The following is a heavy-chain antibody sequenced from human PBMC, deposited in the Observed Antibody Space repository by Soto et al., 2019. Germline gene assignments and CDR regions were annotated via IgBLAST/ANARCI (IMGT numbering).Heavy chain of an antibody. D-gene: IGHD3-16*01. CDR1: GYTFTSNP. J-gene: IGHJ4*02. CDR2: INVGNGNT. CDR3: ARQYAYSTTWYPFDT. Sequence: WASVKVSCKASGYTFTSNPMNWVRQAPGQRPEWMGVINVGNGNTRYSQKFQGRVTMTRDTSATTAYMELSSLRSEDTAVYYCARQYAYSTTWYPFDTWGQGSLVTVSS. V-gene: IGHV1-3*01.